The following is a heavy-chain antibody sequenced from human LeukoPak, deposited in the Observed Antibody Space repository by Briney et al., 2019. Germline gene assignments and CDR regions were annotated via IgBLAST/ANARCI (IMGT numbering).Heavy chain of an antibody. V-gene: IGHV3-30*18. Sequence: GGSLRLSCAASGFTFSSYGIHWVRQAPGKGLEWVAVISYDGSNKYYADSVKGRFTISRDNSKNTLYLQMNSPRAEDTAVYYCAKDRGWPIDYWGQGTLVTVSS. CDR3: AKDRGWPIDY. J-gene: IGHJ4*02. D-gene: IGHD6-19*01. CDR2: ISYDGSNK. CDR1: GFTFSSYG.